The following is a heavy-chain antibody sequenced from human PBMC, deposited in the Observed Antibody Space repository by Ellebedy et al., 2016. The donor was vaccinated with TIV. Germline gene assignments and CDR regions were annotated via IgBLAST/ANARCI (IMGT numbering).Heavy chain of an antibody. D-gene: IGHD3-9*01. CDR3: ARGKNYDVLTGTYTGFDY. CDR1: GGSITSSRHY. CDR2: INHSGIT. J-gene: IGHJ4*02. V-gene: IGHV4-39*02. Sequence: MPGGSLRLSCTVSGGSITSSRHYWNWIRQPPGKGLEWIGEINHSGITNYKPSLKSRVTISVGTSKNHFSLNLTSVTAADTAVYYCARGKNYDVLTGTYTGFDYWGQGTLVTVSS.